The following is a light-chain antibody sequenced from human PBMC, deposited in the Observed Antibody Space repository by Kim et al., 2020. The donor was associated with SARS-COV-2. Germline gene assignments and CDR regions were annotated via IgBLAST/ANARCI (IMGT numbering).Light chain of an antibody. Sequence: SYELTQPPSVSVSPGQTASITCSGDKLGDKYACWYQQKPGQSPVLVIYQDSTRPSGIPERFSGSNSGNTATLTISGTQAMDEADYYCQAWDSSPVVFGGG. CDR3: QAWDSSPVV. V-gene: IGLV3-1*01. CDR1: KLGDKY. J-gene: IGLJ2*01. CDR2: QDS.